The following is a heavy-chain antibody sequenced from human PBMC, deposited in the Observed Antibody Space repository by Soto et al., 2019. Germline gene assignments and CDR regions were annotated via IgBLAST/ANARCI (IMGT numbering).Heavy chain of an antibody. J-gene: IGHJ6*03. CDR1: GGSISSYY. Sequence: QVQLQESGPGLVKPSETLSLTCTVSGGSISSYYWSWIRQPPGKGLEWIGYIYYSGSTNYNPSLTSRVTISVDTSKNQFSLKLSSVTAADTAVYYCARLGYDFWSGSPRYYYYYYMDVWGKGTTVTVSS. V-gene: IGHV4-59*08. D-gene: IGHD3-3*01. CDR2: IYYSGST. CDR3: ARLGYDFWSGSPRYYYYYYMDV.